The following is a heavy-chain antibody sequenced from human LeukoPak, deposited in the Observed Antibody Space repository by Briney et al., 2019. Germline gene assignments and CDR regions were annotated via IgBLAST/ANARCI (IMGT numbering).Heavy chain of an antibody. J-gene: IGHJ2*01. V-gene: IGHV4-39*01. CDR1: GDSISSTNYY. Sequence: PSETLSLTCTVSGDSISSTNYYWGWIRQFPGKGLEWIGSVYYSGSTYYNPSLKSRVTISVDTSKNHFSLKLSSVTAADTAVYYCARPPYCSGGSCFSGGYWYFDLWGRGTLVTVSS. D-gene: IGHD2-15*01. CDR2: VYYSGST. CDR3: ARPPYCSGGSCFSGGYWYFDL.